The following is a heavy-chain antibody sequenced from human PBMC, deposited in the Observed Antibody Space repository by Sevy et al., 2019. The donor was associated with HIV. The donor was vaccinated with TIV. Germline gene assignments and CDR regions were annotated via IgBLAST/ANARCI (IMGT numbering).Heavy chain of an antibody. J-gene: IGHJ6*02. D-gene: IGHD2-15*01. CDR2: MNPNSGNT. V-gene: IGHV1-8*01. CDR3: ARGACSGGSCYRYYYGMDV. CDR1: GYTFTSYD. Sequence: ASVKVSCKASGYTFTSYDINWVRQATGQWLEWMGWMNPNSGNTGYAQKFQGRVTMTRNTSISTAYMELSSLRSEDTAVYYCARGACSGGSCYRYYYGMDVWGQGTTVTVSS.